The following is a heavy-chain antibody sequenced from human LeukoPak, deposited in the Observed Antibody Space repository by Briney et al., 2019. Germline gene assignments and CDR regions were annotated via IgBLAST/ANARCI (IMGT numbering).Heavy chain of an antibody. CDR2: VSSNGGGT. D-gene: IGHD3-3*01. CDR3: ARGPIFGVVITPYYFDY. J-gene: IGHJ4*02. V-gene: IGHV3-64*02. CDR1: GFTFSSYA. Sequence: GGSLRLSCAASGFTFSSYAMHWVRQAPGKGLEYVSAVSSNGGGTYYADSVKGRFTISRDNSQNTLYLQMGSLRAQDMAVYYCARGPIFGVVITPYYFDYWGQGTLVTVSS.